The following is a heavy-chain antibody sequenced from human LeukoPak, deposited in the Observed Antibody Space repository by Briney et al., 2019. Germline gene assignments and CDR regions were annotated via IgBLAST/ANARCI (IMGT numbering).Heavy chain of an antibody. CDR2: INHSGST. V-gene: IGHV4-34*01. J-gene: IGHJ4*02. CDR1: GGSFSGYY. D-gene: IGHD2-15*01. Sequence: PSETLSLTCAVYGGSFSGYYWSWIRQPPGKGLEWIGEINHSGSTNYNPSLKSRVTISVDTSKNQFSLKLSSVTAADTAVYYCARARVVVAATRFDYWGQGTLVTVSS. CDR3: ARARVVVAATRFDY.